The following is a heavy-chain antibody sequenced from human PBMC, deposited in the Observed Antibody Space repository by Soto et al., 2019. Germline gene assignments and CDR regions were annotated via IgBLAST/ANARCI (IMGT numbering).Heavy chain of an antibody. CDR1: GYTFTSYG. D-gene: IGHD4-17*01. CDR3: ARDTGKSRYYTVTAFDI. J-gene: IGHJ3*02. CDR2: TSAYNGNT. Sequence: ASLKVSCKASGYTFTSYGISSARQAPGQGLEWMGWTSAYNGNTKYAHKLQGSVTMTTDTSTSTAYMELRSLRSDDTAVYYCARDTGKSRYYTVTAFDIWGQGTMVTVSS. V-gene: IGHV1-18*01.